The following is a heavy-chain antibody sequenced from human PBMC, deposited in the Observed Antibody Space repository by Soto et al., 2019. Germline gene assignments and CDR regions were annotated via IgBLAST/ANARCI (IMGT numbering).Heavy chain of an antibody. Sequence: ASVKVSCKASGYTFTGYYMHWVRQAPGQGLEWIGWMNTNTNTTDSAEVFEGRVSLTWDTSISTAYMQLNSLKIDDTAVYYCAREVVETSSLWLDPWGQGTLVTVSS. J-gene: IGHJ5*02. CDR3: AREVVETSSLWLDP. D-gene: IGHD6-6*01. CDR2: MNTNTNTT. CDR1: GYTFTGYY. V-gene: IGHV1-2*02.